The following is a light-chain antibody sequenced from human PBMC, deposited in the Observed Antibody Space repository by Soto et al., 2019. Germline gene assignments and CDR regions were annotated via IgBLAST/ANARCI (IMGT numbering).Light chain of an antibody. Sequence: DVVLTQSPLSLPVTLGQPASISCRSSQGLVYSDGNTYLNWFQQRPGQSPRRLIFTVSNRDSGVPSQFRGNGFGPDFTTKNSRVEAWDVGVYYCMQGTHWPLTFGQGTRLEIK. CDR3: MQGTHWPLT. CDR1: QGLVYSDGNTY. J-gene: IGKJ5*01. CDR2: TVS. V-gene: IGKV2-30*01.